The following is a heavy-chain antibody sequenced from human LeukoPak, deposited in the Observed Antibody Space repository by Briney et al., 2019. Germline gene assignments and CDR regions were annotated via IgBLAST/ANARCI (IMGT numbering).Heavy chain of an antibody. CDR3: AKDREVLPAGEIDY. CDR1: GFNFGDYA. Sequence: GRSLRLSCVASGFNFGDYAMHWVRQAPGKGMEWVLGISWNNGSIDYAASVKGRFTISRDSAKKSLYLQMNSLRAEDTAFYYCAKDREVLPAGEIDYWGQGALVTVSS. V-gene: IGHV3-9*01. D-gene: IGHD6-13*01. CDR2: ISWNNGSI. J-gene: IGHJ4*02.